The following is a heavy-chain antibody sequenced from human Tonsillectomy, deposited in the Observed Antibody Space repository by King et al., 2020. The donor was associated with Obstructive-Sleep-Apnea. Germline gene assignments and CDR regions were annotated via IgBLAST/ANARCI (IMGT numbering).Heavy chain of an antibody. Sequence: QLQESGPGLGKPSETLSLTCSVSGNTISGGYYWGWIRQPPGKGLEWIGSIHDSGGTYYNPSLKSRVTISIDTLKDQFSLRLNSVTAADTAVYYCARGRSAWSEYFQHWGQGTLVTVSS. J-gene: IGHJ1*01. CDR1: GNTISGGYY. CDR3: ARGRSAWSEYFQH. D-gene: IGHD6-19*01. CDR2: IHDSGGT. V-gene: IGHV4-38-2*01.